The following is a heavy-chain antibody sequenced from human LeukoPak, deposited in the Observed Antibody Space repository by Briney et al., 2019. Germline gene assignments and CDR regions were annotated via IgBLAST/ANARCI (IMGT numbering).Heavy chain of an antibody. D-gene: IGHD4-17*01. CDR2: INHSGST. V-gene: IGHV4-34*01. CDR1: GGSFSGYY. CDR3: ARDAPREGGDFDY. J-gene: IGHJ4*02. Sequence: PSETLSLTCAVYGGSFSGYYWSWIRQPPGKGLEWIGEINHSGSTNYKPSLKRRVTISADTSKNQFSLKLSSVTAEDTAVYYCARDAPREGGDFDYWGQGTLVTVSS.